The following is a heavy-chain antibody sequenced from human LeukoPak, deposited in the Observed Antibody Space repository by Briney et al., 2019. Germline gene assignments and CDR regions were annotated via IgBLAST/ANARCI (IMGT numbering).Heavy chain of an antibody. Sequence: SETLPLTCTVSGGSISSSSYYWGWIRQPPGKGLEWIGSIYYSGSTYYNPSLKSRVTISVDTSKNQFSLKLSSVTAADTAVYYCASPSGLYYYMDVWGKGTTVTVSS. CDR1: GGSISSSSYY. V-gene: IGHV4-39*01. CDR3: ASPSGLYYYMDV. CDR2: IYYSGST. J-gene: IGHJ6*03. D-gene: IGHD1-26*01.